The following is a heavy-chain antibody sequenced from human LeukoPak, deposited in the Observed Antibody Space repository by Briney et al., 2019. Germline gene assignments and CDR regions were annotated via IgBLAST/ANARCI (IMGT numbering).Heavy chain of an antibody. V-gene: IGHV1-8*01. Sequence: ASVKVSCKASGYTFTCYDINWVRQATGQGLEWMGWMNPNSGNTGYAQKFQGRVTMTRNTSISTAYMELSSLRSEDTAVYYCARGLAGLLAFDIWGQGTMVTVSS. CDR3: ARGLAGLLAFDI. CDR2: MNPNSGNT. D-gene: IGHD2-15*01. CDR1: GYTFTCYD. J-gene: IGHJ3*02.